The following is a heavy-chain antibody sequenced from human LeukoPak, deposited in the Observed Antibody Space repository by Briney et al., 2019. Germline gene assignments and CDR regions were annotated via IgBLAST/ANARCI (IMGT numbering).Heavy chain of an antibody. CDR1: GGSMSGFY. CDR3: ARTLDCSSSSCSYGMDV. D-gene: IGHD2-15*01. CDR2: IFYSGST. Sequence: SETLSLTCAVSGGSMSGFYWSWIRQPPGKGLEWIGYIFYSGSTNYNPSLKSRVTTSVDTSKNQFSLKLSSVTAADTAVYYCARTLDCSSSSCSYGMDVWGQGTTVTVPS. J-gene: IGHJ6*02. V-gene: IGHV4-59*08.